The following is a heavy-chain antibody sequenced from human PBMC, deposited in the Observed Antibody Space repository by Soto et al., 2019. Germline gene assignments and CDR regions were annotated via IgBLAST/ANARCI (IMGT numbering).Heavy chain of an antibody. CDR1: GGSISSGGYY. V-gene: IGHV4-31*03. D-gene: IGHD2-21*02. CDR2: IYYSGST. CDR3: ARDSAYCGGDCYRERYFQH. J-gene: IGHJ1*01. Sequence: QVQLQESGPGLVKPSQTLSLTCTVSGGSISSGGYYWSWIRQHPGKGLEWIGYIYYSGSTYYNPSLKSRVTISVDTSKNQFSLKLSSVTAADTAVYYCARDSAYCGGDCYRERYFQHWGQGTLVTVSS.